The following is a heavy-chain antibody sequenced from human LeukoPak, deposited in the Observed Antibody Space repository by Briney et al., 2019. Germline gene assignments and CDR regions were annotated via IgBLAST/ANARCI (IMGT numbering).Heavy chain of an antibody. CDR2: IYYSGST. V-gene: IGHV4-39*01. CDR1: GGSISSSSYY. CDR3: ARRWGGSSWYVDY. Sequence: PSETLSLTCTVSGGSISSSSYYWGWIRQPPGKGLEWIGSIYYSGSTYYNPSLKSRVTISVDTSKNQFSLKLSSVTAADTAAYYCARRWGGSSWYVDYWGQGTLVTVSS. D-gene: IGHD6-13*01. J-gene: IGHJ4*02.